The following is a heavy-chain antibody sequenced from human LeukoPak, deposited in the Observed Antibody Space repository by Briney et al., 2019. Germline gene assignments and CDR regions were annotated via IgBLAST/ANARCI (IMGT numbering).Heavy chain of an antibody. J-gene: IGHJ4*02. CDR1: GFTFSSYA. CDR2: ISGSGDST. CDR3: AKDKDTYYYDSSGYPTYYFDY. D-gene: IGHD3-22*01. Sequence: GGSLRLSCAASGFTFSSYAMSWVRQAPGKGLEWVSAISGSGDSTYYADSVKGRFTISRDNSKNTLYLQMSSLRAEDTAVYYCAKDKDTYYYDSSGYPTYYFDYWGQGTLVTVSS. V-gene: IGHV3-23*01.